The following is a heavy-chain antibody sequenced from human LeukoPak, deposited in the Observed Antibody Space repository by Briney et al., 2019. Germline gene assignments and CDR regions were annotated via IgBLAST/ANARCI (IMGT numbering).Heavy chain of an antibody. CDR2: ISGSGGST. J-gene: IGHJ3*02. D-gene: IGHD3-3*01. V-gene: IGHV3-23*01. CDR1: GFTFSNSA. Sequence: GGSLRLSCAASGFTFSNSAMSWVRQAPGKGLEWVSAISGSGGSTYYADSVKGRFTISRDNAKNSLYLQMNSLRAEDTAVYFCVWSEYDSAFDIWGQGTMVTVSS. CDR3: VWSEYDSAFDI.